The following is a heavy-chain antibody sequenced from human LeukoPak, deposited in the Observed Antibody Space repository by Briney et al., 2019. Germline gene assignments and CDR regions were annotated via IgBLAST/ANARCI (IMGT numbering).Heavy chain of an antibody. CDR1: GFTFSRTW. Sequence: GGSLRLSCEASGFTFSRTWMFWVRQAPGKGLEWVAHINPDGGNKYHIESVKGRFTNSRDNAKNSLFLQMNSLRAEDTAIYYCAKGGSWSADYWGQGTLVTGSS. CDR2: INPDGGNK. D-gene: IGHD3-10*01. CDR3: AKGGSWSADY. J-gene: IGHJ4*02. V-gene: IGHV3-7*03.